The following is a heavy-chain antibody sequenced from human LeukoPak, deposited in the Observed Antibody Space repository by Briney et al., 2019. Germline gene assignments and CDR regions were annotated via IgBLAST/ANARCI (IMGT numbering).Heavy chain of an antibody. CDR1: GYSISSGYY. CDR2: IYHSGST. CDR3: ARLNVDIVATDY. J-gene: IGHJ4*02. D-gene: IGHD5-12*01. V-gene: IGHV4-38-2*02. Sequence: SETLSLTCTVSGYSISSGYYWGWIRQPPGKGLEWIGSIYHSGSTYYNPSLKSRVTISVDTSKNQFSLKLSSVTAADTAVYYCARLNVDIVATDYWGQGTLVTVSS.